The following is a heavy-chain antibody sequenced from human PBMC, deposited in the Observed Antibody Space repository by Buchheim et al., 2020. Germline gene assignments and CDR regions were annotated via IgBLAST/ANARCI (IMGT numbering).Heavy chain of an antibody. J-gene: IGHJ4*02. CDR1: GDPITSGPYS. CDR3: ARGYRFAYYFDY. V-gene: IGHV4-30-2*01. CDR2: TYHSGSP. D-gene: IGHD3-16*01. Sequence: QLQLQESDSGLVKPSQTLSLTCAVSGDPITSGPYSWSWVRQRPGKGLEWIGYTYHSGSPNYNPSLTSRVIISVDKSKNQFSLNLRSMTAADTAVYYCARGYRFAYYFDYWGQGTL.